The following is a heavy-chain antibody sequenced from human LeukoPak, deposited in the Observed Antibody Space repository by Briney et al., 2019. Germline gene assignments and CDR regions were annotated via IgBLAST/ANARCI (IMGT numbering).Heavy chain of an antibody. CDR2: ISYDGSNK. CDR3: ARLESVYYYDSSGYYPDY. Sequence: HPGRSLRLSCAASGFTFSSYGMHWVRQAPGKGLEWVAVISYDGSNKYYADSAKGRFTISRDNSKNTLYLQMNSLRAEDTAVYYCARLESVYYYDSSGYYPDYWGQGTLVTVSS. D-gene: IGHD3-22*01. V-gene: IGHV3-30*03. CDR1: GFTFSSYG. J-gene: IGHJ4*02.